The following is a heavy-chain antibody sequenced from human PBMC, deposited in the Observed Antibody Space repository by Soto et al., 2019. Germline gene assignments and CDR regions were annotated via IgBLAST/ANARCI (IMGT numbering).Heavy chain of an antibody. CDR2: ISSISSTI. Sequence: WLRQAPGKGSEWVAYISSISSTIFYAVAVKGRFTISRDNARNSLYLRMNSLREEDTAVYYCARVSDFANWGQGTLVTVSS. J-gene: IGHJ4*02. D-gene: IGHD3-10*01. CDR3: ARVSDFAN. V-gene: IGHV3-48*02.